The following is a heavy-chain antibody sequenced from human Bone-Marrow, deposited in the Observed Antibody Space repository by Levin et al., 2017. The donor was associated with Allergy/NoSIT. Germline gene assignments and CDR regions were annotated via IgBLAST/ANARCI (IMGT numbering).Heavy chain of an antibody. CDR2: LDPADGET. J-gene: IGHJ4*02. CDR1: GFNLSDLS. CDR3: ATPEGY. Sequence: GASVKVSCKVSGFNLSDLSTHWVRQAPGKGLEWMGGLDPADGETILAQRFQDRVTMTEDTSTDTAYMELSGLRSEDTAVYYCATPEGYWGQGTLVTVSS. V-gene: IGHV1-24*01.